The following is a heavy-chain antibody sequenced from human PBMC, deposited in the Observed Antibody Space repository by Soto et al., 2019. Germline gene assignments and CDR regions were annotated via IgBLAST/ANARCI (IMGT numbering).Heavy chain of an antibody. CDR1: GFTFSSYA. CDR2: ISGSGGST. D-gene: IGHD3-3*01. CDR3: ATVTIFGVVTRNSYYYYGMDV. Sequence: PGGSLRLSCAASGFTFSSYAMSWVRQAPGKGLEWVSAISGSGGSTYYADSVKGRFTISRDNSKNTLYLQMNSLRADDTAVYYCATVTIFGVVTRNSYYYYGMDVWGQGTTVTVSS. V-gene: IGHV3-23*01. J-gene: IGHJ6*02.